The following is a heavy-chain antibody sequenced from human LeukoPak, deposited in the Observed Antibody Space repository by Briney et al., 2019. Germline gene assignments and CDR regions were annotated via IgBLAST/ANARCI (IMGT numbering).Heavy chain of an antibody. CDR2: INHSGST. CDR1: GGSFSGYY. J-gene: IGHJ4*02. Sequence: SETLSLTCAVYGGSFSGYYWSWIRQPPGKGLEWIGEINHSGSTNYNPSLKSRVTISVDTSKNQFSLKLSSVTAADTAVYYCARECSGGSCEQHDYWGQGTLVTVSS. D-gene: IGHD2-15*01. CDR3: ARECSGGSCEQHDY. V-gene: IGHV4-34*01.